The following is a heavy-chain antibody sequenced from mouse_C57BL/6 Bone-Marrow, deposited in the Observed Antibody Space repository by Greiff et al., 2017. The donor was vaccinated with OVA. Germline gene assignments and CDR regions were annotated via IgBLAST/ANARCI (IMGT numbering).Heavy chain of an antibody. CDR1: GFTFSDYG. CDR3: ARSYAMDY. Sequence: EVKLMESGGGLVKPGGSLKLSCAASGFTFSDYGMHWVRQAPEKGLEWVAYISSGSSTIYYAATVKGRFTISSDNAKNTLFLQMTSLRSEYTAMYYCARSYAMDYGGQGTSVTVSS. V-gene: IGHV5-17*01. J-gene: IGHJ4*01. CDR2: ISSGSSTI.